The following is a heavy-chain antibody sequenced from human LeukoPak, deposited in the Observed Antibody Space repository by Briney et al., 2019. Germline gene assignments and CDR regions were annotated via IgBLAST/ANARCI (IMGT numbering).Heavy chain of an antibody. V-gene: IGHV4-30-4*07. CDR1: GGSISSGGYS. CDR3: ARNYKAAYDFWSGYTD. Sequence: SETLSLTCAVSGGSISSGGYSWSWIRQPPGKGLEWIGYIYYSGSTYYNPSLKSRVTISVDTSKNQFSLKLSSVTAADTAVYYCARNYKAAYDFWSGYTDWGQGTLVTVSS. J-gene: IGHJ4*02. CDR2: IYYSGST. D-gene: IGHD3-3*01.